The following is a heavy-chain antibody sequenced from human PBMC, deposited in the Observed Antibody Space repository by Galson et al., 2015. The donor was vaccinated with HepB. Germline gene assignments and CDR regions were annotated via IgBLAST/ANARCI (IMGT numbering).Heavy chain of an antibody. CDR2: ISAYNGNT. CDR1: GYTFTSYG. Sequence: SVKVSCKASGYTFTSYGISWVRQAPGQGLERMGWISAYNGNTNYAQKLQGRVTMTTDTSTSTAYMELRSLRSDDTAVYYCARERDDCSGGSCYGDWGQGTLVTVSS. V-gene: IGHV1-18*04. CDR3: ARERDDCSGGSCYGD. J-gene: IGHJ4*02. D-gene: IGHD2-15*01.